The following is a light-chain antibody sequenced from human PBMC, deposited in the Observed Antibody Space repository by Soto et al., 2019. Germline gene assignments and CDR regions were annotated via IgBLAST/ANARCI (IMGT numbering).Light chain of an antibody. V-gene: IGKV3-20*01. CDR3: QHFGNSLFT. Sequence: EIVLTQSLDTLSVSPGEITTLSCRASQSVTSNHVAWYQQKPGQAPRLLIYGVSSRATGIPDRFSGSGSGTDFTLTISRVEPEDFAVYYCQHFGNSLFTFGQGTKLEIK. CDR2: GVS. CDR1: QSVTSNH. J-gene: IGKJ2*01.